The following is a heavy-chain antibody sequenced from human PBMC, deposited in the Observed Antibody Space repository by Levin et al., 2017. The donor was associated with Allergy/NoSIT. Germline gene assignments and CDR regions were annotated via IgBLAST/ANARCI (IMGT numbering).Heavy chain of an antibody. CDR3: AREPGYSSRGGWFDP. Sequence: HPGESLKISCAASGFTFSSYWMSWVRQAPGKGLEWVANIKQDGSEKYYVDSVKGRFTISRDNAKNSLYLQMNSLRAEDTAVYYCAREPGYSSRGGWFDPWGQGTLVTVSS. CDR2: IKQDGSEK. J-gene: IGHJ5*02. V-gene: IGHV3-7*01. D-gene: IGHD6-13*01. CDR1: GFTFSSYW.